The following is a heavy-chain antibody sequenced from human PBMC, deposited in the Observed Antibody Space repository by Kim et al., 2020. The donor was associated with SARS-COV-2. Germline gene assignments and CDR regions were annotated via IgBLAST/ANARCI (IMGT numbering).Heavy chain of an antibody. CDR2: ISWDGGST. CDR1: GFTFDDYT. CDR3: AKDENRHYYGSGSYYNYYYYGMDV. V-gene: IGHV3-43*01. Sequence: GGSLRLSCAASGFTFDDYTMHWVRQAPGKGLEWVSLISWDGGSTYYADSVKGRFTISRDNSKNSLYLQMNSLRTEDTALYYCAKDENRHYYGSGSYYNYYYYGMDVWGQGTTVTVSS. J-gene: IGHJ6*02. D-gene: IGHD3-10*01.